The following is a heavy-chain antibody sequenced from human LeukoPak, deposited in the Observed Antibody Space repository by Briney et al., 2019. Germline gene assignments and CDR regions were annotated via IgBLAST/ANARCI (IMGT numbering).Heavy chain of an antibody. J-gene: IGHJ6*02. CDR2: TGNKANSYTT. V-gene: IGHV3-72*01. CDR1: GFTFSDHY. D-gene: IGHD6-13*01. CDR3: GRGGYSSSSFYGTDV. Sequence: GGSPRLSFAASGFTFSDHYMEWVRQAPGKGLEWIGHTGNKANSYTTEYAASVKGRFSISRDDSKNSLYLQMNSLKTEDTAVYYCGRGGYSSSSFYGTDVWGQGTTVTVSS.